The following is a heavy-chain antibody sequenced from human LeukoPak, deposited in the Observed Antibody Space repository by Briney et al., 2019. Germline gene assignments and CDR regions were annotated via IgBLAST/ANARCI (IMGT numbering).Heavy chain of an antibody. CDR2: INGNGGST. D-gene: IGHD2-2*01. Sequence: GGSLRLSCAASGFTFSSHAMSWVRQAPGKGLEWVSAINGNGGSTYYADSVKGRFTISRDNSKNTLYLQMNSLRAEDTAVYYCAKDPCSSTSCYNDYWGQGTLVTVSS. V-gene: IGHV3-23*01. CDR3: AKDPCSSTSCYNDY. CDR1: GFTFSSHA. J-gene: IGHJ4*02.